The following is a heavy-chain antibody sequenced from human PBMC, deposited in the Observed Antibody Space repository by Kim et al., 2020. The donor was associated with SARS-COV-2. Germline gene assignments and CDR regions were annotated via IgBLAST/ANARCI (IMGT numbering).Heavy chain of an antibody. Sequence: SPYYADSVKGRFTISRDNSKNTLYLQMNSLRAEDTAVYYCANAFFVVPPDSCGQGTLVTVSS. J-gene: IGHJ5*01. CDR3: ANAFFVVPPDS. D-gene: IGHD2-21*01. V-gene: IGHV3-23*01. CDR2: SP.